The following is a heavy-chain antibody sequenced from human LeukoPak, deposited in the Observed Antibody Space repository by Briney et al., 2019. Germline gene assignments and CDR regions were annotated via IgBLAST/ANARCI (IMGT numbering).Heavy chain of an antibody. V-gene: IGHV5-51*01. CDR1: GYSFTSYW. D-gene: IGHD4-17*01. Sequence: GESLKISCKGSGYSFTSYWIGWVRQMPGKGLEWMGIIYPGDSDTRYSPSFQGQVTISADKSISTAYLQWSSLKASDTAMYYCATSTTLSYYYYYMDVWGKGTTVTVSS. CDR3: ATSTTLSYYYYYMDV. J-gene: IGHJ6*03. CDR2: IYPGDSDT.